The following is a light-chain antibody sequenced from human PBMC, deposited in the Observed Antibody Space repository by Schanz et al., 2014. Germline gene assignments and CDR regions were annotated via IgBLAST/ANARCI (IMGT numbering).Light chain of an antibody. CDR2: GAS. CDR1: QSVSSN. CDR3: QQYGSSPQVT. Sequence: EIVLTQSPATLSLSPGERATLSCRASQSVSSNLAWYQQKPGQAPRLLISGASTRATGIPARFSGSGSGTDFTLTISSLQSEDFAVYYCQQYGSSPQVTFGPGTKVDIK. V-gene: IGKV3-15*01. J-gene: IGKJ3*01.